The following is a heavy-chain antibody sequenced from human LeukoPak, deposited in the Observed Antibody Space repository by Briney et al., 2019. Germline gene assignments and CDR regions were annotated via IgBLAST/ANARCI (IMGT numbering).Heavy chain of an antibody. CDR3: ARADGDGGGGDAFDI. J-gene: IGHJ3*02. CDR1: GGSISSSSYS. D-gene: IGHD4-17*01. CDR2: IYYSGST. V-gene: IGHV4-39*07. Sequence: SSETLSLTCTVSGGSISSSSYSWGWIRQPPGKGLEWIGSIYYSGSTNYNPSLKSRVTISVDTSKNQFSLKLSSVTAADTAVYYCARADGDGGGGDAFDIWGQGTMVTVSS.